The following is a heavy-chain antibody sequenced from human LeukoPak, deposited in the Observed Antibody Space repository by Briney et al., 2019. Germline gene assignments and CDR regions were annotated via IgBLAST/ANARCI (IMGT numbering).Heavy chain of an antibody. Sequence: ASVKVSCKASGYTFTTYGISWVRQAPGQGLEWMGIINPSAGSTSYAQKFQGRVTMTRDTSTSTVYMELSSLRSEDTAVYYCARVYYFASSGYYFPPDYWGQGTLVTVSS. CDR1: GYTFTTYG. CDR2: INPSAGST. CDR3: ARVYYFASSGYYFPPDY. D-gene: IGHD3-22*01. V-gene: IGHV1-46*01. J-gene: IGHJ4*02.